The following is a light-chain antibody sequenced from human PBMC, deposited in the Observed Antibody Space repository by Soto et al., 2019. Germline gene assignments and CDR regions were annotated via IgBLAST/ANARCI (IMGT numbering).Light chain of an antibody. J-gene: IGLJ3*02. V-gene: IGLV1-44*01. CDR2: SND. Sequence: QSVLTQPPSASGTPGQRVSISCSGSSSNIGRNTVNWYQQLPGTAPKVLIYSNDQRPSGVPERFSGSKSGTSASLAISGLQSEDEADYYCAAWDDSLNGQGVFGGGTKVTVL. CDR3: AAWDDSLNGQGV. CDR1: SSNIGRNT.